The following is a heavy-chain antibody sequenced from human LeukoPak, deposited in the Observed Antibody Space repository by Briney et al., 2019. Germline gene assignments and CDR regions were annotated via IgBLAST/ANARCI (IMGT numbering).Heavy chain of an antibody. V-gene: IGHV4-59*01. CDR2: IYHSGSA. D-gene: IGHD6-25*01. Sequence: SSETPSLTCTVSGGSISDYSWSWIRQPPGKGLEWIGNIYHSGSANHNPSLKSRVTISRDTSKNQFSLKLTSVTTADTAVYYCARAGGVKTAALDLDYWGQGTLVTVSS. CDR3: ARAGGVKTAALDLDY. CDR1: GGSISDYS. J-gene: IGHJ4*02.